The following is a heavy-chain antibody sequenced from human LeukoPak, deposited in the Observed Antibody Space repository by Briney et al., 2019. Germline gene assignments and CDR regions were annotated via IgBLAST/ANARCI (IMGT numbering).Heavy chain of an antibody. J-gene: IGHJ3*02. CDR2: IIPIFGTA. Sequence: SVKVSCKASGGTFSSYAISWVRQAPGQGLEWMGRIIPIFGTANYAQKFQGRVTITTDESTSTAYMELSSLGSEDTAVYYCARDQDDSSGYYWEVAFDIWGQGTMVTVSS. CDR3: ARDQDDSSGYYWEVAFDI. CDR1: GGTFSSYA. V-gene: IGHV1-69*05. D-gene: IGHD3-22*01.